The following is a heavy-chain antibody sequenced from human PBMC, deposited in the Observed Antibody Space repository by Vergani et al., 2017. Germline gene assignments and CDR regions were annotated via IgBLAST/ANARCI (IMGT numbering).Heavy chain of an antibody. CDR2: IYSGGST. V-gene: IGHV3-53*01. CDR1: GFTVSSNY. D-gene: IGHD3-22*01. J-gene: IGHJ3*02. CDR3: AREAGYDSSGYDAFDI. Sequence: EVQLLESGGGLVQPGRSLRLSCAASGFTVSSNYMSWVRQAPGKGLEWVSVIYSGGSTYYADSVKGRFTSSRDNTKNTLYLQMNSLRAEDTAVYYCAREAGYDSSGYDAFDIWGQGTMVTVSS.